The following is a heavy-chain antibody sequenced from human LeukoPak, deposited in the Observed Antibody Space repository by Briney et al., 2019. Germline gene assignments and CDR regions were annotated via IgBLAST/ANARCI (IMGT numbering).Heavy chain of an antibody. CDR3: AKDQWIEQMLGSHCDY. CDR2: ISYDGSNK. D-gene: IGHD5-12*01. Sequence: GGSLRLSCAASGFTFSSYAMHWVRQAPGKGLEGVAVISYDGSNKYYGDSVKGRFTLSRDNSKNPLYLQMNSLRAEDTAVYYCAKDQWIEQMLGSHCDYWGQGTLVTVSS. CDR1: GFTFSSYA. V-gene: IGHV3-30-3*01. J-gene: IGHJ4*02.